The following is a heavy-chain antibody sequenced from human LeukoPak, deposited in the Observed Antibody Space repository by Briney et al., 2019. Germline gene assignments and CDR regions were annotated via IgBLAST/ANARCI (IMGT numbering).Heavy chain of an antibody. CDR3: ARDSGYDSRGFHY. CDR2: IYSGGST. D-gene: IGHD5-12*01. V-gene: IGHV3-53*01. CDR1: GFTVSSNY. Sequence: PGGSLRLSCAASGFTVSSNYMSWVRQAPGKGLEWVSVIYSGGSTYYADSVKGRFTISRDNSKNTLYLQMNSLRAEDTAVYYCARDSGYDSRGFHYWGQGTLVTVSS. J-gene: IGHJ4*02.